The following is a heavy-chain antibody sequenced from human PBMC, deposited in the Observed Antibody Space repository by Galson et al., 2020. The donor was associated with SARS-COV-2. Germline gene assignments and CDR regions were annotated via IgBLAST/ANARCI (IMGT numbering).Heavy chain of an antibody. V-gene: IGHV4-59*08. CDR3: ARSRLVPFSSQIYGIDL. J-gene: IGHJ6*02. CDR2: RYYSGST. CDR1: GDSISSTYY. D-gene: IGHD6-13*01. Sequence: SETLSLTCSVSGDSISSTYYWAWIRQPPGKGLEWIGYRYYSGSTNYNPSLKSRVTVSVDTSKNWFSLELTSVTAADTAVYFCARSRLVPFSSQIYGIDLWGQGTTVSVSS.